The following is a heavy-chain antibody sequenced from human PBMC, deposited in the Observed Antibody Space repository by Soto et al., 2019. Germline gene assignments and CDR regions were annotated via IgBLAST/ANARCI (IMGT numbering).Heavy chain of an antibody. CDR2: INHSGST. CDR1: GGSFSGYY. V-gene: IGHV4-34*01. J-gene: IGHJ6*03. CDR3: ASLRSTSLRNYYYYYMDV. Sequence: PSETLSLTCAVYGGSFSGYYWSWIRQPPGKGLEWIGEINHSGSTNYNPSLKSRVTISVDTSKNQFSLKLSSVTAADTAVYYCASLRSTSLRNYYYYYMDVWGKGTTVTVSS. D-gene: IGHD2-2*01.